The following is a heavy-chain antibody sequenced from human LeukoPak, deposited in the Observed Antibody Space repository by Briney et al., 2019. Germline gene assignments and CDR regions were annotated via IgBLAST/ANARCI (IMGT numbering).Heavy chain of an antibody. J-gene: IGHJ6*02. V-gene: IGHV3-9*01. D-gene: IGHD4-17*01. CDR1: GFTFDDYA. CDR3: AKDGWDGDWHCYGMDV. CDR2: ISWNSGSI. Sequence: GGSLRLSCAASGFTFDDYAMHWVRQAPGKGLEWVSGISWNSGSIGYADSVKGRFTISRDNSKNTLYLQMNSLRAEGTAVYYCAKDGWDGDWHCYGMDVWGQGTTVTVSS.